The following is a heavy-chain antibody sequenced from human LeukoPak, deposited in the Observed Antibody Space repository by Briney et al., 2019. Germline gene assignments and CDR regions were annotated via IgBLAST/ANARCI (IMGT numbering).Heavy chain of an antibody. D-gene: IGHD6-13*01. V-gene: IGHV3-30-3*01. CDR1: GFTFSSYA. CDR3: AGTAAGMN. CDR2: ISYDGSNK. J-gene: IGHJ4*02. Sequence: GGSLRLSCAASGFTFSSYAMHWVRQAPGKGLEWVAVISYDGSNKYYADSVKGRFTISRDNSKNTLYLQMNSLRAEDTAVYYCAGTAAGMNWGQGTLVTVPS.